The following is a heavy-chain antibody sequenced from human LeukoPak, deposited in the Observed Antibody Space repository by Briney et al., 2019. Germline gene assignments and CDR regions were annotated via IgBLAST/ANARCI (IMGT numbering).Heavy chain of an antibody. CDR1: GFTFSSYA. J-gene: IGHJ4*02. CDR2: ISYDGNNK. V-gene: IGHV3-30*03. Sequence: GGSLRLSCAASGFTFSSYAMHWVRQAPGKGLEWVAVISYDGNNKYYAVSVKGRLTISRDNSKNTLYLQMNSLRDEDTAVYYCASRTFYGSSGFYLDNWGQGTLVTVSS. CDR3: ASRTFYGSSGFYLDN. D-gene: IGHD3-22*01.